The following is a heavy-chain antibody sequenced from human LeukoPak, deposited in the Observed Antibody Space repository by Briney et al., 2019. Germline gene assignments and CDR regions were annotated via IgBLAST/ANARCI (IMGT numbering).Heavy chain of an antibody. CDR3: ATEAVVVVAARQYYYYGMDV. CDR1: GGTFSSYA. D-gene: IGHD2-15*01. CDR2: IIPIFGTA. J-gene: IGHJ6*02. V-gene: IGHV1-69*06. Sequence: GASVKVSCKASGGTFSSYAISWVRQAPGQGLEWMGGIIPIFGTANYAQKFQGRVTMTEDTSTDTAYMELSSLRSEDTAVYYCATEAVVVVAARQYYYYGMDVWGQGTTVTVSS.